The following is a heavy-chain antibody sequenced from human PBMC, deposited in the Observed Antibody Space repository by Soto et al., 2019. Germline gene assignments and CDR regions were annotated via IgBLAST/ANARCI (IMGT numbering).Heavy chain of an antibody. V-gene: IGHV3-30-3*01. CDR2: ISYDGSNK. CDR1: GFTFSSYA. CDR3: ARIPSRYCSSTSCPRRAFDI. J-gene: IGHJ3*02. D-gene: IGHD2-2*01. Sequence: PGGSLRLSCAASGFTFSSYAMHWVRQAPGKGLEWVAVISYDGSNKYYADSVKGRFTISRDNSKNTLYLQMNSLRAEDTAVYYCARIPSRYCSSTSCPRRAFDIWGQGTMVTVSS.